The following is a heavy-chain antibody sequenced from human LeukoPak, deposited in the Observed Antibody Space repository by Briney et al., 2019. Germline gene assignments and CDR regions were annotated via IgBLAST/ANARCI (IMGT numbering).Heavy chain of an antibody. CDR2: ISYDGSNK. D-gene: IGHD1-26*01. V-gene: IGHV3-30*04. J-gene: IGHJ4*02. Sequence: GGSLRLSCAASGFTFSSYAMHWVRQAPGKGLEWVAVISYDGSNKYYADSVKGRFTISRDNSKNTLYLQMNSLRAEDTAVYYCAKGGGAMRGWLGYWGQGTLVTVSS. CDR1: GFTFSSYA. CDR3: AKGGGAMRGWLGY.